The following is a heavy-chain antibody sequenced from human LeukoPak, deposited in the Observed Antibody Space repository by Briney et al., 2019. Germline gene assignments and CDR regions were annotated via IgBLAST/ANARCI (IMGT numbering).Heavy chain of an antibody. V-gene: IGHV1-2*06. Sequence: GASVKVSCKASGYIITGYYLHWVRQAPGQGLEWMGRIYPKSGGTNYAQRFQGRVSMTKDTSISIAYMELSRLRSDDTAVCYCAREAYGGNPPDDAFDIWGQGTMVTVSS. D-gene: IGHD4-23*01. CDR3: AREAYGGNPPDDAFDI. CDR2: IYPKSGGT. J-gene: IGHJ3*02. CDR1: GYIITGYY.